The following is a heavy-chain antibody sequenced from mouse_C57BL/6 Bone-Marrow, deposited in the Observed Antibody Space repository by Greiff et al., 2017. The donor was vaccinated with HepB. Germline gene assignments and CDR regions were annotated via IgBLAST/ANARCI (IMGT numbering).Heavy chain of an antibody. Sequence: EVQLVESGGGLVKPGGPLKLSCAASGFTFSSYAMSWVRQTPEKRLEWVATISDGGSYTYYPDNVKGRFTISRDNAKNNLYLQMSHLKSEDTAMYYCARDPIYYYGSSYAMDYWGQGTSVTVSS. CDR3: ARDPIYYYGSSYAMDY. CDR1: GFTFSSYA. V-gene: IGHV5-4*01. J-gene: IGHJ4*01. CDR2: ISDGGSYT. D-gene: IGHD1-1*01.